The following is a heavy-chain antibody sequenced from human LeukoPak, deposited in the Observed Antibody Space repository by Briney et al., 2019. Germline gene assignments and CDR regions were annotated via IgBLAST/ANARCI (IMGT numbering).Heavy chain of an antibody. CDR3: ARGSGWTQIYDY. V-gene: IGHV3-7*01. CDR1: GFTFSTYW. J-gene: IGHJ4*02. CDR2: IKEDGSEK. D-gene: IGHD6-19*01. Sequence: GGSLRLSCAASGFTFSTYWMNWVRQAPGKGLEWVANIKEDGSEKYYVDSVKGRFTISRDNAENSLYLQMNSLRAEDTAVYYCARGSGWTQIYDYWGQGTLVTVSS.